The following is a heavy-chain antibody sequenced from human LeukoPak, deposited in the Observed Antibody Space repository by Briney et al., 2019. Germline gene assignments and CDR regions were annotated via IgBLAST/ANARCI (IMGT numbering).Heavy chain of an antibody. V-gene: IGHV3-23*01. CDR3: AKTGDQVTVAKLDY. J-gene: IGHJ4*02. D-gene: IGHD4-17*01. CDR1: GFTVSSNY. CDR2: ISASGGTT. Sequence: PGGSLRLSCAASGFTVSSNYMTWVRQAPGKGLEWVSGISASGGTTYYADSVKGRFTITRDNSKNTLYLELNSLRAEDTAVYYCAKTGDQVTVAKLDYWGQGTLVTVSS.